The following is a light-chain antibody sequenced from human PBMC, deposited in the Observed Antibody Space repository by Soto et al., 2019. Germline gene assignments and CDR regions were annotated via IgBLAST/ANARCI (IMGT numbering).Light chain of an antibody. J-gene: IGLJ2*01. CDR3: SSYGGSTTVV. Sequence: QSALTQPPSASGSPGQSVTISCTGSSSDVGGYNYVSWYQQHTGKAPKLMIYEVSKRPSGVPDRLSGSRSGNTASLTVSWLQAEDEADYYCSSYGGSTTVVFGGGTKLTVL. CDR2: EVS. CDR1: SSDVGGYNY. V-gene: IGLV2-8*01.